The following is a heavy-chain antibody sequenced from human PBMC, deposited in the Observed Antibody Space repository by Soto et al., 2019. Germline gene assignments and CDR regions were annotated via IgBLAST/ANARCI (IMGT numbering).Heavy chain of an antibody. CDR1: GGTFSSYA. V-gene: IGHV1-69*06. J-gene: IGHJ3*02. D-gene: IGHD1-26*01. CDR2: IIPIFGTA. Sequence: EASVKVSCKASGGTFSSYAISWVRQAPGQGLEWMGGIIPIFGTANYAQKFQGRVTITADKSTSTAYMELSSLRSEDTAVYYCARGSGMGAPDGSFDIWGQGTMVTVSS. CDR3: ARGSGMGAPDGSFDI.